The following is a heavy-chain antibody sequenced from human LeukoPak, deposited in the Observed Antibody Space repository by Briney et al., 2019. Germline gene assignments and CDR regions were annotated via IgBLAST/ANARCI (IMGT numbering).Heavy chain of an antibody. V-gene: IGHV1-69*13. CDR2: IIPIFGTA. CDR1: GGTFISYA. D-gene: IGHD1-26*01. Sequence: SVKVSCKASGGTFISYAISWVRQAPGQGLEWMGGIIPIFGTANYAQKFQGRVTITADESTSTAYMELSSLRSEDTAVYYCASWETASAYFDYWGQGTLVTVSS. J-gene: IGHJ4*02. CDR3: ASWETASAYFDY.